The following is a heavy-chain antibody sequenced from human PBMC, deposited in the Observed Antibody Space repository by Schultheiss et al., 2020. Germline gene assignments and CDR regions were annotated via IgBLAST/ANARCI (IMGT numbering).Heavy chain of an antibody. CDR2: ISWNSGSI. J-gene: IGHJ6*02. CDR1: GFTFDDYA. Sequence: GGSLRLSCAASGFTFDDYAMHWVRQAPGKGLEWVSGISWNSGSIGYADSVKGRFTISRDNAKNSLYLQMNSLRAEDTAVYYCARDNPDYYYYAMDVWGQGTTVTVSS. V-gene: IGHV3-9*01. CDR3: ARDNPDYYYYAMDV.